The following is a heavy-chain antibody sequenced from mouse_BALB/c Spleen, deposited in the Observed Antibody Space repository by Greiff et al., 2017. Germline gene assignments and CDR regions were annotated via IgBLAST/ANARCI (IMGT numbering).Heavy chain of an antibody. CDR3: AREEGSAMDY. CDR2: ISYDGSN. J-gene: IGHJ4*01. V-gene: IGHV3-6*02. CDR1: GYSITSGYY. Sequence: EVKLQESGPGLVKPSQSLSLTCSVTGYSITSGYYWNWIRQFPGNKLEWMGYISYDGSNNYNPSLKNRISITRDTSKNQFFLKLNSVTTEDTATYYCAREEGSAMDYWGQGTSVTVSS.